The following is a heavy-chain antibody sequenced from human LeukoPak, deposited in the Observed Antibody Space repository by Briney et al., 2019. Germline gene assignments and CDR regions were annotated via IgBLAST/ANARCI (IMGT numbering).Heavy chain of an antibody. CDR3: AREGAYCGGDCYSDY. J-gene: IGHJ4*02. CDR2: IIPIFGTA. CDR1: GGTFSSYA. V-gene: IGHV1-69*13. Sequence: EASVKVSCKASGGTFSSYAISWVRQAPGQGLEWMGGIIPIFGTANYAQKFQGRVTITADESTSTAYMELSSLRSEDTAVYYCAREGAYCGGDCYSDYWGRGTLVTVSS. D-gene: IGHD2-21*02.